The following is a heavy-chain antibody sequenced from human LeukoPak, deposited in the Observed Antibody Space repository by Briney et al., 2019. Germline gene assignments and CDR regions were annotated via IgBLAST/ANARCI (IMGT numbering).Heavy chain of an antibody. Sequence: SQTLSLTCDISGDSVSNDNAIWNWIRQSPSGGLEWLGRTYYRSRWIYDYAVFVKGRMTINPDTSKNQFSLQLSSLAPEDTALYYCARGGMGTGFDRWGQGTLVTVSS. CDR1: GDSVSNDNAI. J-gene: IGHJ4*02. V-gene: IGHV6-1*01. CDR2: TYYRSRWIY. D-gene: IGHD1-14*01. CDR3: ARGGMGTGFDR.